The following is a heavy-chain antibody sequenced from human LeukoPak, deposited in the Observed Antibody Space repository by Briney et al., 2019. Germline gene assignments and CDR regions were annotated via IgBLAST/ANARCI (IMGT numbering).Heavy chain of an antibody. V-gene: IGHV3-7*01. D-gene: IGHD2-2*01. J-gene: IGHJ4*02. CDR1: GFTFSSYW. Sequence: GGSLRLSCAASGFTFSSYWMSWVRQAPGKGLEWVANIKQDGSEKYYVDSVKGRFTISRDNAKSSLYLQMNSLRAEDTAVYYCARDLGPIVVVPAAIQGYQTGTFDYWGQGTLVTVSS. CDR3: ARDLGPIVVVPAAIQGYQTGTFDY. CDR2: IKQDGSEK.